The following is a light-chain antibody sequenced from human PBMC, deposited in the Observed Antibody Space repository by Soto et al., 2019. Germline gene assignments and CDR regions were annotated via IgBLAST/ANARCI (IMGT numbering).Light chain of an antibody. CDR2: YDS. J-gene: IGLJ3*02. CDR3: QVWDSSSDHGV. Sequence: SSELTQPPSVSVAPGKTARITCGGNNIGSKSVHWYQQKPGQAPVVVIYYDSDRPSGIPERFSGSNSGNTATLTISRVEAGDEADYYCQVWDSSSDHGVFGGGTKVTVL. V-gene: IGLV3-21*04. CDR1: NIGSKS.